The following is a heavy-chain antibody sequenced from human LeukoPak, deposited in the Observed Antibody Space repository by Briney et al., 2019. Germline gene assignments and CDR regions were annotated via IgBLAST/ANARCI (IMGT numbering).Heavy chain of an antibody. V-gene: IGHV3-21*03. D-gene: IGHD4-23*01. CDR3: ARRDDYGGHDY. CDR1: GFTFSNSA. J-gene: IGHJ4*02. CDR2: ISSSSSYI. Sequence: GGSLRLSCAASGFTFSNSAMHWVRQAPGKGLEWVSSISSSSSYIYYADSVKGRFTISRDNAKNSLYLQMNSLRAEDTAVYYCARRDDYGGHDYWGQGILVTVSS.